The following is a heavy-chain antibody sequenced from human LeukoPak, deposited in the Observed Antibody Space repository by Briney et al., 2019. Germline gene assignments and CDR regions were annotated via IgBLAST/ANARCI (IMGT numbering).Heavy chain of an antibody. V-gene: IGHV3-30-3*01. CDR1: GFTFSSYA. J-gene: IGHJ5*02. CDR2: ISYDGSNK. Sequence: GRSLRLSRAASGFTFSSYAMHWVRQAPGKGLEWVAVISYDGSNKYYADSVKGRFTISRDNSKNTLYLQMNSLRAEDTAVYYCARRGNCSSTSCLNWFDPWGQGTLVTVSS. CDR3: ARRGNCSSTSCLNWFDP. D-gene: IGHD2-2*01.